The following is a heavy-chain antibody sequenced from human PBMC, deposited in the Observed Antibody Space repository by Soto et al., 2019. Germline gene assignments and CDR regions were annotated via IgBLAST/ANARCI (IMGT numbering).Heavy chain of an antibody. J-gene: IGHJ4*02. Sequence: RASVKVSCKASGYTFTSYDINWVRQATGQGLEWMGWMNPNSGNTGYAQKFQGRVTMTRNASISTAYMELSSLRSEDTAVYYCARGLELRNLRYFDWFIDYWGQGTLVTVSS. V-gene: IGHV1-8*01. CDR3: ARGLELRNLRYFDWFIDY. CDR1: GYTFTSYD. CDR2: MNPNSGNT. D-gene: IGHD3-9*01.